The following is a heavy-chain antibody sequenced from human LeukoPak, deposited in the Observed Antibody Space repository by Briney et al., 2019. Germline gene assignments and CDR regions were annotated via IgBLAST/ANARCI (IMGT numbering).Heavy chain of an antibody. D-gene: IGHD6-13*01. J-gene: IGHJ5*02. CDR2: IYYRVST. CDR1: GGSISSYY. V-gene: IGHV4-59*08. CDR3: ARQGIAAAGTTNKWFDP. Sequence: SETLSLTCTVSGGSISSYYWSWIRQPPGKGLDGVGYIYYRVSTNYNPSLKSRVTISVYTSKNPVSLTLSASTPADTGVYYCARQGIAAAGTTNKWFDPWGQGTLVSVSS.